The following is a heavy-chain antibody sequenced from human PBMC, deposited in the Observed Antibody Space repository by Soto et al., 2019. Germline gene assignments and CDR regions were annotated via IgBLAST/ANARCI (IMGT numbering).Heavy chain of an antibody. D-gene: IGHD1-26*01. V-gene: IGHV4-61*01. J-gene: IGHJ5*02. CDR2: IYYSGST. CDR1: GGSVSSGSYY. CDR3: ARDHGGSYPVLLGWFDP. Sequence: QVQLQESGPGLVKPSETLSLTCTVSGGSVSSGSYYWSWIRQPPGKGLEWIGYIYYSGSTNYNPPLKSRVTISVDTSKNQFSLKLSSVTAADTAVYYCARDHGGSYPVLLGWFDPWGQGTLVTVSS.